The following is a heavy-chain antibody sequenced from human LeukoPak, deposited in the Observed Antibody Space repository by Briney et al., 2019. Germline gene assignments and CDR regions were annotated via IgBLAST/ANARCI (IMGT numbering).Heavy chain of an antibody. J-gene: IGHJ2*01. Sequence: GGSLRLSCAASGFTVSSTYMTWVRQAPGKGLEWVSVIYSGGSTYYADSVKGRFTISRDNSKNTLYLQINILRAEDTAVYHCARGRYGDPYWYFDLWGRGTLVTVSS. CDR1: GFTVSSTY. CDR2: IYSGGST. D-gene: IGHD4-17*01. V-gene: IGHV3-53*01. CDR3: ARGRYGDPYWYFDL.